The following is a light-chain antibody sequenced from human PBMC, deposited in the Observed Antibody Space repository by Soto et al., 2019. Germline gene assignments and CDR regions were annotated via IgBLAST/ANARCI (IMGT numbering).Light chain of an antibody. CDR2: DAS. V-gene: IGKV3-11*01. CDR1: QSVTKY. CDR3: QQRSNWPIT. J-gene: IGKJ5*01. Sequence: IVLTQSPATLSALPGDRVTLSCRASQSVTKYLVWYQQKPGQAPRLLISDASYRATGIPARFSGSGSGTDFTLTISSLEPEDFALYYCQQRSNWPITFGQGTRLEN.